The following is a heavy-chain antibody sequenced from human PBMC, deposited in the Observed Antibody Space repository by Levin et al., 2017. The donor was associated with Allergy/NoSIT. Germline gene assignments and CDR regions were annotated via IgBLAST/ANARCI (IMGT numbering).Heavy chain of an antibody. CDR3: ARDHLLYYGDYDARGDYGMDV. CDR1: GFTFSSYG. J-gene: IGHJ6*02. V-gene: IGHV3-33*01. Sequence: GESLKISCAASGFTFSSYGMHWVRQAPGKGLEWVAVIWYDGSNKYYADSVKGRFTISRDNSKNTLYLQMNSLRAEDTAVNYCARDHLLYYGDYDARGDYGMDVWGQGTTVTVSS. CDR2: IWYDGSNK. D-gene: IGHD4-17*01.